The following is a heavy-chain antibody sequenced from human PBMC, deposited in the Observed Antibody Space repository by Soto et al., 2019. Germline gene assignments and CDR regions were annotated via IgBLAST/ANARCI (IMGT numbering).Heavy chain of an antibody. CDR1: GGSFSGYY. D-gene: IGHD3-10*01. Sequence: SETLSLTCAVYGGSFSGYYWSWIRQPPGKGLEWIGEINHSGSTNYNPSLKSRVTISVDTSKNQFSLKLSSVTAADTAVYYCARGRVITMVRGVINYWGQGTLVTVSS. CDR2: INHSGST. V-gene: IGHV4-34*01. J-gene: IGHJ4*02. CDR3: ARGRVITMVRGVINY.